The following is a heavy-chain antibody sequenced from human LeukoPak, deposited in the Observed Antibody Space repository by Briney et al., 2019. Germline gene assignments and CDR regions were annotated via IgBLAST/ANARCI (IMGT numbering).Heavy chain of an antibody. D-gene: IGHD2-15*01. J-gene: IGHJ4*02. CDR2: IYPGDSDT. CDR1: GYSFTTYW. Sequence: GESLKISCKGSGYSFTTYWISWVRQMPGKGLEWMGIIYPGDSDTRYSPSFQGQVTISADRSISTAYLQWNSLKASDTAMYYCARPRGYCSSGSCYSIDYWGQGTLVTVSS. CDR3: ARPRGYCSSGSCYSIDY. V-gene: IGHV5-51*01.